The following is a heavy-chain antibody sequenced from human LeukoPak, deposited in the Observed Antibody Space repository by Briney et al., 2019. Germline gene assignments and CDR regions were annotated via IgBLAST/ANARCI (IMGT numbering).Heavy chain of an antibody. CDR1: GGSISSYY. D-gene: IGHD6-13*01. CDR3: ARAKFSSSWYGGWFDP. Sequence: PSETLSLTCTVSGGSISSYYWSWIRQPPGKGLEWIGDIYYSGSTNYNPSLKSRVTISVDTSKNQFSLKLSSVTAADTAVYYCARAKFSSSWYGGWFDPWGQGTLVTVSS. CDR2: IYYSGST. J-gene: IGHJ5*02. V-gene: IGHV4-59*01.